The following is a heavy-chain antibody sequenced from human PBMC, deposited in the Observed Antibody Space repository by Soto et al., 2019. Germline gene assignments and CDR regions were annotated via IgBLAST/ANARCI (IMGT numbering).Heavy chain of an antibody. CDR1: GFTFSSYA. CDR3: AKAPHIVVVVALDY. V-gene: IGHV3-23*01. J-gene: IGHJ4*02. D-gene: IGHD2-21*01. Sequence: GGSLRLSCAAAGFTFSSYAMSWVRQAPGKGLEWVAAITGVGSTTYYADSVKGRFTISRDNAKNALYLQMNSLTADDTAVYYYAKAPHIVVVVALDYWGQGALVTVSS. CDR2: ITGVGSTT.